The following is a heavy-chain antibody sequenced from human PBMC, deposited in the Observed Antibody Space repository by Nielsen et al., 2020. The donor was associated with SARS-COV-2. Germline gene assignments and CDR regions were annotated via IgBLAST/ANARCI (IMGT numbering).Heavy chain of an antibody. CDR2: FDPEDGET. CDR1: GYTLTELS. D-gene: IGHD2-15*01. J-gene: IGHJ6*02. V-gene: IGHV1-24*01. Sequence: ASVKVSCKVSGYTLTELSMHWVRQAPGKGLEWMGGFDPEDGETIYAQKFQGRVTMTEDTSTDTAYMELSSLRSEDTAVYYCAKAAVVAATQVHYYYYGMDVWGQGTTVTVSS. CDR3: AKAAVVAATQVHYYYYGMDV.